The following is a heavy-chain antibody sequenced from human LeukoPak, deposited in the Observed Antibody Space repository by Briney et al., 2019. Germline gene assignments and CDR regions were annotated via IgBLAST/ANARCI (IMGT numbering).Heavy chain of an antibody. J-gene: IGHJ4*02. Sequence: PSETLSLTCVVYGGSFSGYYWSWIRQPPGKGLEWIGEINHSGSTNYNPSLKSRVTISVDTSKNQFSLKLSSVTAADTAVYYCARRYGGYNCFDYWGQGTLVTVSS. CDR2: INHSGST. CDR3: ARRYGGYNCFDY. CDR1: GGSFSGYY. V-gene: IGHV4-34*01. D-gene: IGHD5-24*01.